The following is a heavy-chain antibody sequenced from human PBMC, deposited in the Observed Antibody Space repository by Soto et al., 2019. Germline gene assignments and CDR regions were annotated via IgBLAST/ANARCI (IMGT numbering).Heavy chain of an antibody. V-gene: IGHV3-11*01. D-gene: IGHD1-26*01. CDR3: AREPNSGSYDYFDY. J-gene: IGHJ4*02. CDR1: GFTISDYY. CDR2: ISSSGSTI. Sequence: QVQLVESGGGLIKHGGSLRLSCTASGFTISDYYMSWIRQAPGKGLEWVSYISSSGSTIYYADSVKGRFTISRDNAKNSLYLQMNSLRAEDTAMYYCAREPNSGSYDYFDYWGQGTLVTVSS.